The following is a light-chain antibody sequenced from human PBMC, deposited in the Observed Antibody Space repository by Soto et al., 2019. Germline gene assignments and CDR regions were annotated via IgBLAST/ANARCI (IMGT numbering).Light chain of an antibody. V-gene: IGKV3-20*01. J-gene: IGKJ2*01. CDR1: QSVSSSY. CDR3: QQYGSSPMYT. Sequence: EIVLTQSPGTLFLSPGERATLSCRASQSVSSSYLAWYQQKPGQAPRLLIYGASSRATGIPDRFSGSGSGTDFTLTISRLEPEDFAVYSSQQYGSSPMYTFGQGTKLEIK. CDR2: GAS.